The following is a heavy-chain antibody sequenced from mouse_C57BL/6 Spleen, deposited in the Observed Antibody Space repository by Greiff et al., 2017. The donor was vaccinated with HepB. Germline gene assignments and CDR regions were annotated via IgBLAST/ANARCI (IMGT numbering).Heavy chain of an antibody. Sequence: DVQLQESGPELVKPGASVKMSCKASGYTFTDYNMHWVKQSHGKSLEWIGYINPNNGGTSYNQKFKGKATLTVNKSSSTAYMELRSLTSEDSAVYYCARDDYDGGYYFDYWGQGTTLTVSS. CDR2: INPNNGGT. J-gene: IGHJ2*01. CDR1: GYTFTDYN. V-gene: IGHV1-22*01. D-gene: IGHD2-4*01. CDR3: ARDDYDGGYYFDY.